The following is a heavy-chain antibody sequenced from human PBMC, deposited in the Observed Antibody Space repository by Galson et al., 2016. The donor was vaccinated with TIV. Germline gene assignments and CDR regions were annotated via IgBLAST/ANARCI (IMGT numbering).Heavy chain of an antibody. CDR3: ATARYDSGGYRNLYGMDV. CDR1: GGTFDNYA. CDR2: FIPSFGLA. D-gene: IGHD3-22*01. V-gene: IGHV1-69*04. Sequence: SVKVSCKASGGTFDNYAINWVRQAPGQGLKWMGRFIPSFGLANYARKSQDRVTITADKATSTAYMELSSLRSDDTAVYYCATARYDSGGYRNLYGMDVWGQGTTVTVSS. J-gene: IGHJ6*02.